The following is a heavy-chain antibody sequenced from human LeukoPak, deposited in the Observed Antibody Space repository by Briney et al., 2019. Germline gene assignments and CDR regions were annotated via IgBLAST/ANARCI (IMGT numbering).Heavy chain of an antibody. D-gene: IGHD1-26*01. CDR2: IHSSGSTI. CDR1: GFTISSYE. J-gene: IGHJ4*02. Sequence: GGSLRLSCAASGFTISSYEMNWVRQAPGKGLEWISYIHSSGSTIYYADSVKGRFTISRDNAKNSLYLQMNSLRAEDTAVYYCVRDKSGCCFDYWGQGTLVTVPS. CDR3: VRDKSGCCFDY. V-gene: IGHV3-48*03.